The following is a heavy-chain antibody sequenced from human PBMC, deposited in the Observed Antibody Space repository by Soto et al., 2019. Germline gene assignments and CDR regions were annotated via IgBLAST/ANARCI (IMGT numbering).Heavy chain of an antibody. CDR2: ISYDGSNK. Sequence: QVLLVESGGGVVQPGRSLRLSCAASGFTFSSYGMHWVRQAPGKGLEWVAVISYDGSNKYYADSVKGRFTISRDNSKNTLYLQMNSLRAEDTAVYYCAKDKRAVVVTAPFDYWGQGTLVTVSS. J-gene: IGHJ4*02. D-gene: IGHD2-21*02. V-gene: IGHV3-30*18. CDR3: AKDKRAVVVTAPFDY. CDR1: GFTFSSYG.